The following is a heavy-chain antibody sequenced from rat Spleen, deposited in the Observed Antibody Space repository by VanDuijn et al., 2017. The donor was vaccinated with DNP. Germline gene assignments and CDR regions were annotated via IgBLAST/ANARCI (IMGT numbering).Heavy chain of an antibody. CDR1: GFTFRNYD. V-gene: IGHV5-7*01. CDR3: ARHRTIMPYYYAMDA. J-gene: IGHJ4*01. D-gene: IGHD1-12*01. CDR2: ISYDGSST. Sequence: EVQLVESGGGLVQPGRSLKLSCAASGFTFRNYDMAWVRQAPKKGLEWVATISYDGSSTNYRDSVKGRFTISRDNAQSTLYLQMDSLRSEDTATYYCARHRTIMPYYYAMDAWGQGASVTVSS.